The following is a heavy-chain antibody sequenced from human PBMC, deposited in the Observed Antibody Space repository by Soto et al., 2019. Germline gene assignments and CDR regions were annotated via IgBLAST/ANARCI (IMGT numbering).Heavy chain of an antibody. CDR2: IYPRDSDT. D-gene: IGHD3-22*01. Sequence: GGSLKISFHTSGYTFTRSWIGWVRQVPGKGLEWGAIIYPRDSDTRFSPSFQGQVTISVDTAITTAYLQWTSLKAADTAMYYCARRRTYYDSSGYDFDYWGQGTLVTVSS. CDR1: GYTFTRSW. J-gene: IGHJ4*02. V-gene: IGHV5-51*01. CDR3: ARRRTYYDSSGYDFDY.